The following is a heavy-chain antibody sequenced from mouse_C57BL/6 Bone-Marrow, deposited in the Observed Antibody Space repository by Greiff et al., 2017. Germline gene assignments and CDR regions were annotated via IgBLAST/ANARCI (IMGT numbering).Heavy chain of an antibody. J-gene: IGHJ4*01. V-gene: IGHV1-63*01. CDR2: IYPGGGYT. D-gene: IGHD2-5*01. Sequence: VQLQQSGAELVRPGTSVKMSCKASGYTFTNYWIGWAKQRPGQGLEWIGDIYPGGGYTKYNEKFKGKATMTADKSSSTAYMQFSSLTSEDSAIYYCAKYYSNYYYAMDYWGQGTSVTVSS. CDR3: AKYYSNYYYAMDY. CDR1: GYTFTNYW.